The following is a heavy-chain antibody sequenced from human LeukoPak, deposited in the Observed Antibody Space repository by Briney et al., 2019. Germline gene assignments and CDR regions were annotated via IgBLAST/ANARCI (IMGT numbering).Heavy chain of an antibody. CDR2: IYWDDDK. J-gene: IGHJ4*02. Sequence: KPGPTLVKPAQTLTQTCTFSGFSLKTDEGGVGWVRQPPGKVLEWLALIYWDDDKRYSPSLKSRLTITKDASKNQVVLTMTNLDPVDTGTYYCAHRRGAPGYFDYWGQGTLVTVSS. V-gene: IGHV2-5*02. CDR3: AHRRGAPGYFDY. CDR1: GFSLKTDEGG. D-gene: IGHD1-26*01.